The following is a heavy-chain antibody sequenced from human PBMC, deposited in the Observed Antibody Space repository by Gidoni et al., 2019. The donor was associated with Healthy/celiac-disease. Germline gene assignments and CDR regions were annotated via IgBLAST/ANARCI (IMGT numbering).Heavy chain of an antibody. CDR3: ASGSSSWYFYFDY. CDR1: GGSFSGYY. J-gene: IGHJ4*02. Sequence: QVQLQQWGAGLLKPSETLSLTCAVYGGSFSGYYWSWIRHPPGKGLEWIGEINHSGSTNYNPSLKSRVTISVDTSKNQFSLKLSSVTAADTAVYYCASGSSSWYFYFDYWGQGTLVTVSS. D-gene: IGHD6-13*01. V-gene: IGHV4-34*01. CDR2: INHSGST.